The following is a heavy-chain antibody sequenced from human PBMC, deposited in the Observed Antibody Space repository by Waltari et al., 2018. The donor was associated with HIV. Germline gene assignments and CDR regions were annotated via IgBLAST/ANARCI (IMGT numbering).Heavy chain of an antibody. CDR1: GYTFIHYG. V-gene: IGHV1-18*01. CDR2: IGTYKGNT. D-gene: IGHD3-22*01. CDR3: ARDSGYYYDSSGYYPFDY. J-gene: IGHJ4*02. Sequence: QVQLVQSGAEVKKPGASVKLSCKASGYTFIHYGLSWVRQATGQGLEWMGWIGTYKGNTNFAQNLQGRITMTTDTSTSTAYMELRSLRSDDTAVYYCARDSGYYYDSSGYYPFDYWGQGTLVTVSS.